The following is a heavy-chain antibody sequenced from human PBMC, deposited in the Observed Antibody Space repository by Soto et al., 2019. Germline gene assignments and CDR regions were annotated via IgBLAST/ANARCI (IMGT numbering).Heavy chain of an antibody. J-gene: IGHJ4*02. CDR2: IYHGGNT. CDR1: GGSISSNNW. CDR3: ASAYNRGAFDS. V-gene: IGHV4-4*02. D-gene: IGHD1-1*01. Sequence: QVQLQESGPGLVKPSQTLSLTCTVSGGSISSNNWWTWVRQPPGKGLEWIGEIYHGGNTNYNPSLKSRVTISVDKSKHQFSLKVSSVTAADTAVYYCASAYNRGAFDSWGQGTLVTVSS.